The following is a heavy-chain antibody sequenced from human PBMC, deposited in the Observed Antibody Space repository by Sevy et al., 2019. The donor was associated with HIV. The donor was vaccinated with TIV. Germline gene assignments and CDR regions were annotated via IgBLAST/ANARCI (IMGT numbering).Heavy chain of an antibody. CDR1: EFTFSSYN. J-gene: IGHJ5*02. CDR2: ISGSSNYI. CDR3: VRNGGAYDFGFDP. D-gene: IGHD3-16*01. Sequence: GGSLRLSCAASEFTFSSYNMNWVRQAPGKGLEWVSSISGSSNYIYYAESVKGRFRISRDNVKDTLYLQMNSLRADDTAVYYCVRNGGAYDFGFDPWGQRTLVTVSS. V-gene: IGHV3-21*06.